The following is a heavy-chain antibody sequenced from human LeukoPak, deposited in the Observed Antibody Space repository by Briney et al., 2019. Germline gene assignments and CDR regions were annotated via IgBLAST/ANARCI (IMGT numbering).Heavy chain of an antibody. D-gene: IGHD6-13*01. CDR3: AKGIAAAPFDY. CDR2: ISGSGGSA. V-gene: IGHV3-23*01. Sequence: GGSLRLSCVASGFTFSSYAMSWVRQAPGKGLEWVSAISGSGGSAYYADSVKGRFTISRDNSKNTLYLQMNSLRAEDTAVYYCAKGIAAAPFDYWGQGTLVTVSS. J-gene: IGHJ4*02. CDR1: GFTFSSYA.